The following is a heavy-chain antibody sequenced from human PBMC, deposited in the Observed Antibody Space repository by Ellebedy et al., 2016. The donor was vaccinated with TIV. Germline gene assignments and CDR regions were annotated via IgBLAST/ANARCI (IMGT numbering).Heavy chain of an antibody. V-gene: IGHV4-59*01. CDR1: GGSISSYY. Sequence: MPGGSLRLSCAVSGGSISSYYWSWIRQPPGKGLEWIGYIYYSGSTNYNPSLKSRVTISVDTSKNQFSLKLSSVTAADTAVYYCAREGGMSYSSSWYGHGNWFDPWGQGTLVTVSS. CDR3: AREGGMSYSSSWYGHGNWFDP. J-gene: IGHJ5*02. D-gene: IGHD6-13*01. CDR2: IYYSGST.